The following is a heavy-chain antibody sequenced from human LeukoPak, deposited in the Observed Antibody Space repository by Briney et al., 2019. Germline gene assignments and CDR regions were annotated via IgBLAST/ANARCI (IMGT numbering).Heavy chain of an antibody. CDR3: AGRLWRRDGYNLSAFDI. Sequence: PSDTLSLTCTVSGGSISSYYWNWIRQPPGKGLEWIGYIYDSGSTNYNPSLKSRVTILVDTSKNQFSLKLSSVTAADTAVYYCAGRLWRRDGYNLSAFDIWGQGTMVTVSS. V-gene: IGHV4-59*07. CDR2: IYDSGST. D-gene: IGHD5-24*01. CDR1: GGSISSYY. J-gene: IGHJ3*02.